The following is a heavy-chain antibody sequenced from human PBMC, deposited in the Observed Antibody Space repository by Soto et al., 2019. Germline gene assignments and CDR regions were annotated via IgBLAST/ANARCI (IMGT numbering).Heavy chain of an antibody. V-gene: IGHV3-23*01. J-gene: IGHJ6*02. CDR3: ASFHFGVTMPV. CDR1: EFTFSSYS. Sequence: EVQLLESGGGLVQPGGSLRLSCAASEFTFSSYSMIWVRQAPGKGLEWVSGVNGGGDITYYAESVKGRFTISRDNSQNSLSLPMITLRAEDTAVFYCASFHFGVTMPVWRQGTTVTLSS. CDR2: VNGGGDIT. D-gene: IGHD3-3*01.